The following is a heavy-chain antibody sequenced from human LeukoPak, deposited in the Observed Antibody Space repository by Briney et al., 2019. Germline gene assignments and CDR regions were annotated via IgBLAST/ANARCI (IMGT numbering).Heavy chain of an antibody. CDR1: GGSFSGYY. Sequence: SETLSLTCAVYGGSFSGYYWSWIRQPPGKGLEWIGEINHSGSTNYNPSLKSRVTISVDTSKNQFSLNLSSVTAADTAVYYCARGRLLVYHWFDPWGQGTLVTVSS. D-gene: IGHD5/OR15-5a*01. J-gene: IGHJ5*02. CDR3: ARGRLLVYHWFDP. CDR2: INHSGST. V-gene: IGHV4-34*01.